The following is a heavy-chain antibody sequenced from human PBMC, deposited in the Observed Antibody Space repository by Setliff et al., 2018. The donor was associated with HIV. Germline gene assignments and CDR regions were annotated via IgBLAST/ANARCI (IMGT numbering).Heavy chain of an antibody. CDR3: ATSSSSLHNWFDS. CDR1: GGPISSGTYY. D-gene: IGHD3-22*01. Sequence: SETLSLTCIVSGGPISSGTYYWGWIRQPPGKGLEYIGSAFYSDNTYYKPSLKSRVTISVDTSKNYFSLKLTSVTAADTAVYFCATSSSSLHNWFDSWGRGT. CDR2: AFYSDNT. V-gene: IGHV4-39*02. J-gene: IGHJ5*01.